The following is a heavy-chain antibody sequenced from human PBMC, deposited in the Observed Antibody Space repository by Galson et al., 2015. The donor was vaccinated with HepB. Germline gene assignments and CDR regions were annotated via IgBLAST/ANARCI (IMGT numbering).Heavy chain of an antibody. CDR2: IDPHSGGT. CDR3: ARDVGAPAVAENAWFDP. J-gene: IGHJ5*02. D-gene: IGHD6-19*01. Sequence: SCKASGYTFTGYYMHWVRQAPGQGLEWMGWIDPHSGGTNYAQKFQGWVTITRDTSISTAYMELNRLRSDDTAVYYCARDVGAPAVAENAWFDPWGQGTLVTVSS. CDR1: GYTFTGYY. V-gene: IGHV1-2*04.